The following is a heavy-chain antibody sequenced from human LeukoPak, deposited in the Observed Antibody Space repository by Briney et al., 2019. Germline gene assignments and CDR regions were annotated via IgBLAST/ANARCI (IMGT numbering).Heavy chain of an antibody. CDR2: ICYTGSP. J-gene: IGHJ5*02. CDR1: GGSISSSY. V-gene: IGHV4-59*01. D-gene: IGHD6-13*01. Sequence: SETLSLTCTASGGSISSSYWSWIRQTPGKGLEWIGYICYTGSPNYNPSLKGRVTISGDTSRNQFSLKDSPQQHHSGNAHLDQDGPQNTRWPMGTAQPFPDP. CDR3: QDGPQNTRWPMGTAQPFPDP.